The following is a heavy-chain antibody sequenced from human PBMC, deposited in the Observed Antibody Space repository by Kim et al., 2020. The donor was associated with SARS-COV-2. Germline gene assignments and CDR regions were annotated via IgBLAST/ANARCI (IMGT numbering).Heavy chain of an antibody. J-gene: IGHJ6*02. V-gene: IGHV3-73*01. CDR2: IREKGNNHAT. Sequence: GESLKISCAASGFTFSDFPIHWVRQASGKGLEWVGRIREKGNNHATTYAASVTGRFTMSRDDSKNTAYLQVNSLKTEDTAVYFCTRPLPGLVRGGPWYYGMDVWGQGTTVTVSS. D-gene: IGHD3-16*01. CDR1: GFTFSDFP. CDR3: TRPLPGLVRGGPWYYGMDV.